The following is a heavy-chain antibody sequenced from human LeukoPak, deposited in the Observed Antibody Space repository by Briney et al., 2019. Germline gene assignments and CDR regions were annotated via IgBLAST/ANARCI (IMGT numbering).Heavy chain of an antibody. CDR1: GYTFTGYY. J-gene: IGHJ4*02. CDR3: AREGEIGYDLSDY. V-gene: IGHV1-2*02. Sequence: ASVKVSCKASGYTFTGYYMHWVRQAPGHGLEWMGWINPNSGGTNYAQKFQGRVTMTRDTSISTAYMELSRLRSDDTAVYYCAREGEIGYDLSDYWGQGTLVTVSS. D-gene: IGHD5-12*01. CDR2: INPNSGGT.